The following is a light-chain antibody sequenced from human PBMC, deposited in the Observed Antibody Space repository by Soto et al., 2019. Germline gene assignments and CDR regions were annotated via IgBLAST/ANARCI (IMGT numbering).Light chain of an antibody. J-gene: IGKJ5*01. CDR2: KVS. CDR1: QGLVYSDGNIY. V-gene: IGKV2-30*01. CDR3: MQGTHWPIT. Sequence: DVVMTQSPLSLPVTLGQPASISCKSTQGLVYSDGNIYLNWFHQRPGQSPRRLIYKVSNRDSGVPARFSGSGSGADFALKISRVEAEDVGVYYCMQGTHWPITFGQGTRLEIK.